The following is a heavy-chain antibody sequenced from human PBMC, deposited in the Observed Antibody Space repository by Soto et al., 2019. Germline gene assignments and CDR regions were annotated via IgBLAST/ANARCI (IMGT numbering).Heavy chain of an antibody. CDR2: ISGSGGST. V-gene: IGHV3-23*01. CDR3: AKCLFMITFGGVIVPPSFDY. D-gene: IGHD3-16*02. Sequence: GSLRLSCAASGFTFSSYAMSWVRQAPGKGLEWVSAISGSGGSTYYADSVKGRFTISRDNSKNTLYLQMNSLRAEDTAVYYCAKCLFMITFGGVIVPPSFDYWGQGTLVTVSS. J-gene: IGHJ4*02. CDR1: GFTFSSYA.